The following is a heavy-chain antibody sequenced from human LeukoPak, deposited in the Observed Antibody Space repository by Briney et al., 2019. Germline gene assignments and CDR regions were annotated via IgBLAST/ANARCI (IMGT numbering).Heavy chain of an antibody. CDR1: GCTFTSSG. CDR3: AADDGDILTAPGDY. V-gene: IGHV1-58*01. D-gene: IGHD3-9*01. CDR2: IVVGSGKP. J-gene: IGHJ4*02. Sequence: SVKVSCNASGCTFTSSGVQWVRQARGQRLEWIGWIVVGSGKPNYAQKFHERVTLTRDMSTRTAYMELSSLRSEDTAVYYCAADDGDILTAPGDYWGQGTLVTVSS.